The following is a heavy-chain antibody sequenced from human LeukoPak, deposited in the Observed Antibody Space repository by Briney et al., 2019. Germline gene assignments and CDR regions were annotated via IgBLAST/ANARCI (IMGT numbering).Heavy chain of an antibody. CDR1: GFTFSSYA. V-gene: IGHV3-30-3*01. Sequence: EGSLRLSCAASGFTFSSYAMHWVRQAPGKGLEWVAVISYDGSNKYYADSVKGRFTISRDNSKYTLYLQMNSLRAEDTAVYYCARGGATEAWGQGTLVIVSS. J-gene: IGHJ4*02. CDR2: ISYDGSNK. D-gene: IGHD5-12*01. CDR3: ARGGATEA.